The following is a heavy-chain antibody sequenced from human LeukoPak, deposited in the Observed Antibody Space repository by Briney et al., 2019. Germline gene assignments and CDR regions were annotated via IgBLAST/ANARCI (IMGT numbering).Heavy chain of an antibody. CDR1: GFTFSSYG. V-gene: IGHV3-33*01. J-gene: IGHJ4*02. CDR2: IWYDGSNK. D-gene: IGHD3/OR15-3a*01. CDR3: ARGTQEGLGDYFDY. Sequence: GGSLRLSRAASGFTFSSYGMHWVRQAPGKGLEWVAVIWYDGSNKYYADSVKGRFTISRDNSKNTLYLQMNSLSAEDTAVYYCARGTQEGLGDYFDYWGQGTLVTVSS.